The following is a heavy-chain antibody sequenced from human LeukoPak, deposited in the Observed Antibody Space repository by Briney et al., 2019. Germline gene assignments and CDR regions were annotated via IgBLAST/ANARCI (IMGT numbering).Heavy chain of an antibody. Sequence: PSQTLSLTCAVSGGSISSGGYSWSWIRQPPGKGLEWIGYIYHSGSTYYNPSLKSRVTISVDRSKNQFSLKLSSVTAADTAVYYCARDQGRCSGGSCLNWFDPWGQGTLVTVSS. J-gene: IGHJ5*02. V-gene: IGHV4-30-2*01. D-gene: IGHD2-15*01. CDR3: ARDQGRCSGGSCLNWFDP. CDR2: IYHSGST. CDR1: GGSISSGGYS.